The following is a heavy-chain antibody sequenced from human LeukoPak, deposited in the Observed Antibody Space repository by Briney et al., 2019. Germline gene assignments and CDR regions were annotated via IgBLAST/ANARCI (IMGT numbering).Heavy chain of an antibody. Sequence: GGSLRLSCAASGFTFSSYAMSWVRQAPGRGLEWVSAISGSGGSTYYADSVKGRFTISRDNSKNTLYLQMNSLRAEDTAVYYCAKSGLVGATRGSLDYWGQGTLVTVSS. CDR3: AKSGLVGATRGSLDY. V-gene: IGHV3-23*01. D-gene: IGHD1-26*01. J-gene: IGHJ4*02. CDR1: GFTFSSYA. CDR2: ISGSGGST.